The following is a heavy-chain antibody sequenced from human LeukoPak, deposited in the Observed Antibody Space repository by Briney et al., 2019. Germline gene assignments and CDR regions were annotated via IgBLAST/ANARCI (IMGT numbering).Heavy chain of an antibody. CDR3: AREPDGTGYSYGLTGPENNYFDY. D-gene: IGHD5-18*01. CDR2: INPSGGST. J-gene: IGHJ4*02. Sequence: GASVKVSCKASGYTFTSYYMHWVRQAPGQGLEWMGIINPSGGSTSYAQKFQGRVTMTRDTSTSTVYMELSSLRSGDTAVYYCAREPDGTGYSYGLTGPENNYFDYWGQGTLVTVSS. CDR1: GYTFTSYY. V-gene: IGHV1-46*01.